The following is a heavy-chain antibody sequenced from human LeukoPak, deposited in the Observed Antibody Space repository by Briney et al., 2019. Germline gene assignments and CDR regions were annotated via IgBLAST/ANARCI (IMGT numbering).Heavy chain of an antibody. J-gene: IGHJ5*02. D-gene: IGHD2-2*01. Sequence: GASVKVPCKASGYTFTNFAISWVRQAPGQGLEWMGWISAYTFDTDYAENLQGRVTMTTDTSTSTAYMELRSLKSDDTAVYYCVRDPSSVVISAAGDPWGQGTLVTVSS. CDR2: ISAYTFDT. V-gene: IGHV1-18*01. CDR1: GYTFTNFA. CDR3: VRDPSSVVISAAGDP.